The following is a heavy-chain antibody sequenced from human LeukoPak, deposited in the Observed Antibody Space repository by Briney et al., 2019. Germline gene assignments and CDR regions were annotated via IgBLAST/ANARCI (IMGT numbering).Heavy chain of an antibody. CDR1: GGSISSSSYY. CDR3: ARGRDGYGN. CDR2: IYYSGST. Sequence: SETLSLTCTVSGGSISSSSYYWGWIRQPPGKGLEWIGSIYYSGSTYYNPSLKSRVTISVDTSKNQFSLKLTSVTAADTAVYFCARGRDGYGNWGQGTLVTVSS. D-gene: IGHD4-17*01. V-gene: IGHV4-39*07. J-gene: IGHJ4*02.